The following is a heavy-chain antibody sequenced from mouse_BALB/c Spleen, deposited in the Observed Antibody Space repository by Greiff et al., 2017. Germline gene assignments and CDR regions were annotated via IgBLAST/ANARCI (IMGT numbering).Heavy chain of an antibody. CDR1: GYTFSSYW. J-gene: IGHJ4*01. V-gene: IGHV1-9*01. CDR3: ARWAVSYAMDY. Sequence: VQLQQSGAELMKPGASVKISCKATGYTFSSYWIEWVKQRPGHGLEWIGEILPGSGSTNYNEKFKGKATFTADTSSNTAYMQLSSLTSEDSAVYYCARWAVSYAMDYWGQGTSVTVSS. D-gene: IGHD2-10*02. CDR2: ILPGSGST.